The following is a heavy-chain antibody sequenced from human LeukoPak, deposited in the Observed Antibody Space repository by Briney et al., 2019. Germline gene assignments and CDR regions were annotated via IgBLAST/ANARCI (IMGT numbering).Heavy chain of an antibody. CDR1: GFTFSSYS. J-gene: IGHJ4*02. D-gene: IGHD3-10*01. CDR2: ISSSSSYI. CDR3: ARGPPLASSDSGEGY. Sequence: PGGSLRLSCAASGFTFSSYSMNWVRQAPGKGLEWVSSISSSSSYIYYADSVKGRFTISRDNAKNSLYLQMNSLRAEDTAVYYCARGPPLASSDSGEGYWGQGTLVTVSS. V-gene: IGHV3-21*01.